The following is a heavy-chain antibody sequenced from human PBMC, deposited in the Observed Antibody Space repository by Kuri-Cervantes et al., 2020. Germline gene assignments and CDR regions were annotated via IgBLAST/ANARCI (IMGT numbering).Heavy chain of an antibody. CDR3: AREGSGGRTQVDY. CDR2: ISGSGGS. V-gene: IGHV3-23*01. Sequence: GGSLRLSCAASGFTFSTYGMSWVRQAPGKGLEWVSGISGSGGSYYADSVKGRFTISRDNSKNTFYLHMNSLRAEDTAVYYYAREGSGGRTQVDYWGQGTLVTVSS. D-gene: IGHD2-15*01. CDR1: GFTFSTYG. J-gene: IGHJ4*02.